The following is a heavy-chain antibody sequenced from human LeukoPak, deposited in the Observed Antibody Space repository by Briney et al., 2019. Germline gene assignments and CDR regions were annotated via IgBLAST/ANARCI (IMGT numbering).Heavy chain of an antibody. CDR1: GFTFNNYG. D-gene: IGHD2-21*02. CDR2: ISYDGSNE. CDR3: AKDPSLRVTLPV. J-gene: IGHJ4*02. Sequence: GRSLRLSCAASGFTFNNYGMHWVRQAPGKALEWVALISYDGSNEYYADSVKGRFTISRDDSKNTLYLQMNSLRAEATAVYYCAKDPSLRVTLPVWGQGTLVTVSS. V-gene: IGHV3-30*18.